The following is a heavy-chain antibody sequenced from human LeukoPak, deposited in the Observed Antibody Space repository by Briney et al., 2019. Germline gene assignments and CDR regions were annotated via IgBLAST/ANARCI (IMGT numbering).Heavy chain of an antibody. D-gene: IGHD6-13*01. V-gene: IGHV1-2*06. CDR3: ARGAAVGQTRDY. J-gene: IGHJ4*02. CDR2: INPNSGDA. CDR1: GYTLTDHY. Sequence: ASVKVSCKASGYTLTDHYMHWVRQAPGQGLEWMGRINPNSGDANYAQKFQGRVTMTRDTSISTAYMELRSLRSDDTAMYYCARGAAVGQTRDYWGQGTLVTVSS.